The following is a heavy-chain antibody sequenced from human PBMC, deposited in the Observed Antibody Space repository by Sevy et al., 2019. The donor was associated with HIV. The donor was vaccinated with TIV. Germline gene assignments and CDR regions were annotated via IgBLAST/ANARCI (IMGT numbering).Heavy chain of an antibody. V-gene: IGHV3-73*01. D-gene: IGHD6-13*01. Sequence: GGSLRLSCAASGFTFSGSAMHWVRQASGKGLEWVGRIRSKANGYATAHAASVKGRFTISRDDSKNTAYLQMNSLKTEDTAVYYCTRRRDSSSEGDYYYYGMDVWGQGTTVTVSS. J-gene: IGHJ6*02. CDR2: IRSKANGYAT. CDR1: GFTFSGSA. CDR3: TRRRDSSSEGDYYYYGMDV.